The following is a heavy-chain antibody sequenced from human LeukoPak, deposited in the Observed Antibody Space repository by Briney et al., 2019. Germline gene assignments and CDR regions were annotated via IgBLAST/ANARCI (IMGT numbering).Heavy chain of an antibody. V-gene: IGHV3-21*01. J-gene: IGHJ3*02. D-gene: IGHD6-13*01. CDR2: ISATNSYI. Sequence: PGGSLRLSCAASGSTFSSYSMNWVRQAPGKGLEWVSSISATNSYIYYADSVKGRFTISRDNAKNSLYLQMNSLRAEDTAVYYCASYGVAAGAFDIWGQGTMVTVSS. CDR1: GSTFSSYS. CDR3: ASYGVAAGAFDI.